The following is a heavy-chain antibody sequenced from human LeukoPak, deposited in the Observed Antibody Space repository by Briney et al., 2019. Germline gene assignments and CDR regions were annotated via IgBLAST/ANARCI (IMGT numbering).Heavy chain of an antibody. J-gene: IGHJ3*02. CDR1: GFTFSSYT. V-gene: IGHV3-21*06. D-gene: IGHD3-9*01. Sequence: GGSLRLSCAASGFTFSSYTMNWVRQAPAKGLGWVSSISSSSSYIYYADSVKGRFTISRDNAKNSLYLQMNSLRAEDTAVYYCARDTYDILTGYYKWAFDIWGQGTMVTVSS. CDR2: ISSSSSYI. CDR3: ARDTYDILTGYYKWAFDI.